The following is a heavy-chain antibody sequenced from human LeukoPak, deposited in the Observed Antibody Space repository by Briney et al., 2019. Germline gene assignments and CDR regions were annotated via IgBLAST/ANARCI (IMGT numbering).Heavy chain of an antibody. CDR1: GGSISSYY. V-gene: IGHV4-59*12. CDR3: ARSANQSKYRFYGSGSYSPRGAFDI. D-gene: IGHD3-10*01. J-gene: IGHJ3*02. CDR2: IYYSGST. Sequence: NPSETLSLTCTVSGGSISSYYWSWIRQPPGKGLEWIGYIYYSGSTNYKPSLKSRVTISVDTSKNQFSLKLSSVTAADTAVYYCARSANQSKYRFYGSGSYSPRGAFDIWGQGTMVTVSS.